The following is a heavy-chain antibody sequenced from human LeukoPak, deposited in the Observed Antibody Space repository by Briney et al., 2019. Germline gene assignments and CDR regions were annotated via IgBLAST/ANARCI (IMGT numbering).Heavy chain of an antibody. V-gene: IGHV3-30*04. CDR3: ARGLERGGSAWYVNY. CDR1: EFTFSTFA. CDR2: ISYDGPDGTNK. Sequence: GRSLRPSCAASEFTFSTFAMHWVRQAPGKGLEWVVVISYDGPDGTNKYYVDSVKGRFTISRDNSKNTLYLQMNSLRAEDTAVYYCARGLERGGSAWYVNYWGQGTLVTVSS. J-gene: IGHJ4*02. D-gene: IGHD6-19*01.